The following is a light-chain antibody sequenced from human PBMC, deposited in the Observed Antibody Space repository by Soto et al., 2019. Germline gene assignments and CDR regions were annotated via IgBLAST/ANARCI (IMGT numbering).Light chain of an antibody. V-gene: IGKV1-5*03. Sequence: DIQMTQSPSTLSGSVGDRVTITCRASQIISRWLAWYQQKPGKAPKLLIYKAPTLKSGVPSRFSGSGSGTEFTLTISSLQPDDFATYYCQPYNSYSEAFGQGTKVDIK. CDR2: KAP. CDR1: QIISRW. J-gene: IGKJ1*01. CDR3: QPYNSYSEA.